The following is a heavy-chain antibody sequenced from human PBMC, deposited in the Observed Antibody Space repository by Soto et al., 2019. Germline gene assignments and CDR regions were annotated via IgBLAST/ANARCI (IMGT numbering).Heavy chain of an antibody. CDR1: GFTLSSYA. CDR3: AKSLPRHVGGMEV. CDR2: TSGSGGST. Sequence: GGSLRLSCAASGFTLSSYAMSWVRQAPGKGLEWVSVTSGSGGSTDYADSVKGRFTSSRDDSRNILYLQMNTLRADDTAVYSCAKSLPRHVGGMEVWGQGTTVTVSS. J-gene: IGHJ6*02. V-gene: IGHV3-23*01. D-gene: IGHD1-26*01.